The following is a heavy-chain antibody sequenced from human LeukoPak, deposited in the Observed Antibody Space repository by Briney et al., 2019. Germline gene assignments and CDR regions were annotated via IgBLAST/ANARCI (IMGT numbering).Heavy chain of an antibody. J-gene: IGHJ3*02. CDR2: ISSSGSTI. Sequence: GGSLRLSCAASGFTFSDYYMSWIRQAPGKGLEWVSYISSSGSTIYYADSVKGRFTISRDNAKNSLYLQMNSLRAEDTAVYYCARPITMVRGVIIADAFDIWGQGTMVTVSS. CDR3: ARPITMVRGVIIADAFDI. CDR1: GFTFSDYY. D-gene: IGHD3-10*01. V-gene: IGHV3-11*04.